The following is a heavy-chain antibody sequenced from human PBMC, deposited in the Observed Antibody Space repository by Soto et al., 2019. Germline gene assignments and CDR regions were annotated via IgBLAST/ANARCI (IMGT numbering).Heavy chain of an antibody. CDR1: GYAFTGYY. D-gene: IGHD6-13*01. Sequence: ASVKVSCKASGYAFTGYYMHWVRQAPGQGLEWMGWINPNSGGTNYAQKFQGRVTMTRDTSISTAYMELSRLRSDDTAVYYCARERFRIAAATVTAGGYWGQGTLVTVSS. V-gene: IGHV1-2*02. CDR2: INPNSGGT. J-gene: IGHJ4*02. CDR3: ARERFRIAAATVTAGGY.